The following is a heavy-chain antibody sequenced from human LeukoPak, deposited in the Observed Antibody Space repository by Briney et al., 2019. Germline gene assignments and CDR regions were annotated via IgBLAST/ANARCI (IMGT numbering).Heavy chain of an antibody. V-gene: IGHV3-23*01. CDR1: GFTFSIYG. CDR3: AKGCGGNCRSDDY. CDR2: ISGRGDST. D-gene: IGHD2-21*02. J-gene: IGHJ4*02. Sequence: GRSLRLSCAASGFTFSIYGMSWVRQAPGKGLEWVSTISGRGDSTYYADSVKGRLTISRDNSKHTLYLQMNSLRAEDTAVYYCAKGCGGNCRSDDYWGQGTLVSVSS.